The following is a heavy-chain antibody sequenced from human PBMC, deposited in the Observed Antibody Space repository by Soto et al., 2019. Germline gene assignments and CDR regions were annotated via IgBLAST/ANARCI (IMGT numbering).Heavy chain of an antibody. D-gene: IGHD2-2*01. Sequence: QAQLVESGGGVVQPERSLRLSCVASGFTFSTFGMHWVRQAPGKGLEWVALISFDGNTKYYADSVKGRFTISRDNSKNTLYRQRNPLRAEDTAVYYCARGPMPELDSYYMAVGGNGTTVTVSS. CDR3: ARGPMPELDSYYMAV. V-gene: IGHV3-30*03. J-gene: IGHJ6*03. CDR1: GFTFSTFG. CDR2: ISFDGNTK.